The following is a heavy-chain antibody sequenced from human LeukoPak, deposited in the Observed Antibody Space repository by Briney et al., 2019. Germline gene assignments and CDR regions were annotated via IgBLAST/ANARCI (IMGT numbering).Heavy chain of an antibody. CDR2: IYYSGST. D-gene: IGHD6-19*01. V-gene: IGHV4-59*08. J-gene: IGHJ4*02. Sequence: SETLSLTCTVSGGSISSYYWSWIRQPPGKGLEWIGYIYYSGSTNYNPSLKSRVTISIDTSKNQFSLNLSSVTATDTAVYYCARIANSGWHSDYWGQGTLVTVSS. CDR1: GGSISSYY. CDR3: ARIANSGWHSDY.